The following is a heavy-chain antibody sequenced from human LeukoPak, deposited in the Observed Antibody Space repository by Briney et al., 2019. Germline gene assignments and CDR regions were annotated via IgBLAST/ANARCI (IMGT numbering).Heavy chain of an antibody. V-gene: IGHV3-33*05. J-gene: IGHJ4*02. D-gene: IGHD1-26*01. CDR2: LSLDGISK. CDR1: GFSVSTYG. Sequence: PGGSLRLSCAASGFSVSTYGMHCVRQAPGKGLEWLTFLSLDGISKAYGGSVTGRFTISRDKSSNTLYLQMNSLRVDDTAIYYCARDKVGGIASDCWGQGTLVTVSS. CDR3: ARDKVGGIASDC.